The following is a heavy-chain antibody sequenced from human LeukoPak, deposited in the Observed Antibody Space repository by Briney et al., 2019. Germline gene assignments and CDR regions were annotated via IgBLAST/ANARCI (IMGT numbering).Heavy chain of an antibody. CDR1: GYTFTGYY. V-gene: IGHV1-2*06. J-gene: IGHJ4*02. CDR2: INPNSGDT. Sequence: GASVKVSCKASGYTFTGYYMHWVRQAPGQGLEWMGRINPNSGDTNYAQKFQGRVTMTRDTSITTAYMELRSLRSDDTAVYYCARGSVYYHGRLPADYWGQGTLVTVSS. D-gene: IGHD3-10*01. CDR3: ARGSVYYHGRLPADY.